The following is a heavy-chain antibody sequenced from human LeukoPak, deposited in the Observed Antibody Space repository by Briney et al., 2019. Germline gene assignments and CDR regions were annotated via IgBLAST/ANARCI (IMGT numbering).Heavy chain of an antibody. Sequence: ASVKVSCKASGHTFTGYYMHWVRQAPGQGLEWMGWINPNSGGTNYAQKFQGRVTMTRDTSISTAYMELSRLRSDDTAVYYCARDLIDPWSGYSGYWGQGTLVTVSS. CDR1: GHTFTGYY. J-gene: IGHJ4*02. V-gene: IGHV1-2*02. CDR3: ARDLIDPWSGYSGY. D-gene: IGHD3-3*01. CDR2: INPNSGGT.